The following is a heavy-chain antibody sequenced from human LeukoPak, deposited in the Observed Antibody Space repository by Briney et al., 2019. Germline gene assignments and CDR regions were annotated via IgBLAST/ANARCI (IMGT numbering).Heavy chain of an antibody. CDR3: ARDGVAVAGTPDAFDI. J-gene: IGHJ3*02. Sequence: KPGGSLRLSCAASGFTFSSYSMNWVRQAPGKGLEWVSSISSSSSYIYYADSVKGRFTISRDNAKNSLYLQMNSLRAEDTAVYHCARDGVAVAGTPDAFDIWGQGTMVTVSS. CDR1: GFTFSSYS. V-gene: IGHV3-21*01. CDR2: ISSSSSYI. D-gene: IGHD6-19*01.